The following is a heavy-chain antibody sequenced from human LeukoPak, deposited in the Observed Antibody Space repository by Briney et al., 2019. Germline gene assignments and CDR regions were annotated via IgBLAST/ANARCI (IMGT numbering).Heavy chain of an antibody. V-gene: IGHV3-74*01. CDR2: INTDASST. Sequence: GGSLRLSCAASGFTFGSYWMHWVRQAPGKGLVWVSHINTDASSTNYAVSVKGRFTISRDNAKNTLYLQMNSLRVEDTAVYSCASLLTPYHGSGGGGMDVWGQGTTVTVSS. CDR3: ASLLTPYHGSGGGGMDV. J-gene: IGHJ6*02. D-gene: IGHD3-10*01. CDR1: GFTFGSYW.